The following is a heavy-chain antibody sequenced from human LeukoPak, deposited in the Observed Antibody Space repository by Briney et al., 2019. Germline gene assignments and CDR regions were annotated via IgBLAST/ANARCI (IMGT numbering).Heavy chain of an antibody. V-gene: IGHV3-48*03. CDR3: AKVFTMVRGVAFDY. CDR2: ISSSGSTI. D-gene: IGHD3-10*01. J-gene: IGHJ4*02. Sequence: GGSLRLSCAASGFTFSSYEMNWVRQAPGKGLEWVSYISSSGSTIYYADSVKGRFTISRDNAKNSLYLQMNSLRAEDTAVYYCAKVFTMVRGVAFDYWGQGTLVTVSS. CDR1: GFTFSSYE.